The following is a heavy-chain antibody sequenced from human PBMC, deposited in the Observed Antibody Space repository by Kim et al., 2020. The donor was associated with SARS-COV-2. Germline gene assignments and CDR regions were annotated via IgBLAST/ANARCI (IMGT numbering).Heavy chain of an antibody. Sequence: GSLRLSCAASGITVTANYMSWVRQAPGKGLEWVSVIYSGGSTYYADSVKGRFSMSRDHSKNTVVLQMNSLRPEDTAVYYCASQPDSSRWYYYYYFMDVWGKGTTVTVSS. CDR3: ASQPDSSRWYYYYYFMDV. CDR2: IYSGGST. CDR1: GITVTANY. D-gene: IGHD6-13*01. V-gene: IGHV3-66*04. J-gene: IGHJ6*03.